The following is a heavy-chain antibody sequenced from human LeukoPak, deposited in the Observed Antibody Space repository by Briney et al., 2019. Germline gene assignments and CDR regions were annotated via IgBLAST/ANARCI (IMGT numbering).Heavy chain of an antibody. J-gene: IGHJ4*02. D-gene: IGHD1-26*01. CDR3: ASLYSGSYDTGSFDYFNY. V-gene: IGHV4-4*07. Sequence: SETLSLTCTVSGASISSSYCTWIRQSAGEGLEWIGRMSSGGSTTYNPSFKGRVTISADTSKNQFSLKLSSVTAADTAVYYCASLYSGSYDTGSFDYFNYWGQGTLVTVSS. CDR2: MSSGGST. CDR1: GASISSSY.